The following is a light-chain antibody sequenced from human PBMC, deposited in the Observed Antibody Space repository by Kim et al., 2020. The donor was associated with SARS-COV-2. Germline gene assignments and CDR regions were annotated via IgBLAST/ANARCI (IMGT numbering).Light chain of an antibody. V-gene: IGKV2-28*01. J-gene: IGKJ1*01. CDR1: HILLHSHVYNY. CDR3: MIALQPPNT. CDR2: LGS. Sequence: APISYRSSHILLHSHVYNYLDWYLAKPVQSPQLLIYLGSNRATGVPARLSGSGSGTDFTLKISGVEAEDIWVSFCMIALQPPNTFGHGTNV.